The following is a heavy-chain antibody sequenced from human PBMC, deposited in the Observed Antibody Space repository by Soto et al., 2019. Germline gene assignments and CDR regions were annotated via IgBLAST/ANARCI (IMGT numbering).Heavy chain of an antibody. CDR2: IYYSGST. Sequence: SETLSLTCTVSGASISSGDYYWTWIRQPPGKGLEWIGSIYYSGSTYYNPSLKSRVTISVDTSNNQFSLKLSSVTAADTAEYYCARASYDSSTYYLDYWGQGTLVTVSS. V-gene: IGHV4-30-4*01. J-gene: IGHJ4*02. CDR1: GASISSGDYY. CDR3: ARASYDSSTYYLDY. D-gene: IGHD3-22*01.